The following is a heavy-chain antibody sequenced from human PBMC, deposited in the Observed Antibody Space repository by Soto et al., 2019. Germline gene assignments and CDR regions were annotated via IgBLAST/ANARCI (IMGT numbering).Heavy chain of an antibody. Sequence: QLQLRESGPGLVKPSETLSLTCTVSGGSISNTDHFWGWIRQPPGKGLEWIGSLYYTGTTYYSPSLKSRVSMSADTSKNTSSLNLSAVAAADVAVKYCDRQATCNSGAPPCLLDKWGQGSLVIVSS. CDR1: GGSISNTDHF. D-gene: IGHD1-26*01. CDR2: LYYTGTT. CDR3: DRQATCNSGAPPCLLDK. J-gene: IGHJ4*02. V-gene: IGHV4-39*01.